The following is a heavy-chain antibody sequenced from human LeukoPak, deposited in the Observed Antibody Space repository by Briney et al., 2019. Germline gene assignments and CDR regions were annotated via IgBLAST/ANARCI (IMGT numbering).Heavy chain of an antibody. CDR3: ARESCSGGSCYSKGNWFDP. CDR1: GFTFSDHY. CDR2: TRNKANSYTT. J-gene: IGHJ5*02. Sequence: GGSLRLSCAASGFTFSDHYMDWVRQAPGKGLEWVGRTRNKANSYTTEYAASVKGRFTISRDDSKNSLYLQMNSLKTGDTAVYYCARESCSGGSCYSKGNWFDPWGQGTLVTVSS. V-gene: IGHV3-72*01. D-gene: IGHD2-15*01.